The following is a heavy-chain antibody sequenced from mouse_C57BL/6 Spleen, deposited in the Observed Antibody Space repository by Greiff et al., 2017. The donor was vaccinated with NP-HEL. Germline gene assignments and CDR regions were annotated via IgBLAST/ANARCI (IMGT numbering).Heavy chain of an antibody. Sequence: VQLQQSGAELVKPGASVKISCKASGYAFSSYWMNWVKQRPGKGLEWIGQIYPGDGDTNYNGKFKGKATLTADKSSSTAYMQLSSLTSEDSAVYFWARHYYGSSYFDYWGQGTTLTVSS. CDR1: GYAFSSYW. CDR3: ARHYYGSSYFDY. CDR2: IYPGDGDT. D-gene: IGHD1-1*01. V-gene: IGHV1-80*01. J-gene: IGHJ2*01.